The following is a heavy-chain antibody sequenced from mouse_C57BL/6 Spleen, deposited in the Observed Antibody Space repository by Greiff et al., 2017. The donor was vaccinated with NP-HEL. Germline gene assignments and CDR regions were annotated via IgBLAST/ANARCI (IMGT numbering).Heavy chain of an antibody. V-gene: IGHV1-80*01. D-gene: IGHD3-1*01. J-gene: IGHJ2*01. CDR3: ARSGGLYYFDY. CDR2: IYPGDGDT. Sequence: VKLKESGAELVKPGASVKISCKASGYAFSSYWMNWVKQRPGKGLEWIGQIYPGDGDTNYNGKFKGKATLTADKSSSTAYMQLSSLTSEDSAVYFCARSGGLYYFDYWGQGTTLTVSS. CDR1: GYAFSSYW.